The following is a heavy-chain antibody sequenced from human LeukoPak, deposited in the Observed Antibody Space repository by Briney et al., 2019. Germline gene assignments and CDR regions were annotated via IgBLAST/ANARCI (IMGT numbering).Heavy chain of an antibody. D-gene: IGHD3-22*01. J-gene: IGHJ4*02. CDR2: IYPGDSDT. CDR3: ARQRGKARLYDSSGYSPFDY. Sequence: HGESLKISCKGSGYSFTSYWIGWVRQMPGKGLEWMGIIYPGDSDTRYSPSFQGQVTISADKSISTAYLQWSSLKASDTAMYYCARQRGKARLYDSSGYSPFDYWGQGTLVTVSS. V-gene: IGHV5-51*01. CDR1: GYSFTSYW.